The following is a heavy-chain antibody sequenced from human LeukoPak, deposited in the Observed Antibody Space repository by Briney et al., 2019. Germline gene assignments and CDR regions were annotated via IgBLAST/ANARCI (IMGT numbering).Heavy chain of an antibody. Sequence: ASVKVSCKASGYTFSGNYMHWVRQAPGQGLEWMGWINPNSGGTNYAQKFQGWVTMTRDTSISTAYMELSRLRSDDTAVYYCARGLDSSGYSMLRDAFDIWGQGTMVTVSS. V-gene: IGHV1-2*04. CDR1: GYTFSGNY. CDR3: ARGLDSSGYSMLRDAFDI. CDR2: INPNSGGT. D-gene: IGHD3-22*01. J-gene: IGHJ3*02.